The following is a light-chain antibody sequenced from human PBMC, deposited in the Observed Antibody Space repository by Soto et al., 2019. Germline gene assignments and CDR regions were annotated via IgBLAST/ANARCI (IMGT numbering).Light chain of an antibody. J-gene: IGLJ1*01. CDR1: SSDVGGYNY. CDR2: EVS. CDR3: SSYTTSSTYV. Sequence: QSALTQPASVSGPPGQSITISCTGTSSDVGGYNYVSWYQQHPGKAPKVMIYEVSNRPSGVSNRFSGSKSGNTASLTISGLQAEDEADYYCSSYTTSSTYVFGTGTKLTVL. V-gene: IGLV2-14*01.